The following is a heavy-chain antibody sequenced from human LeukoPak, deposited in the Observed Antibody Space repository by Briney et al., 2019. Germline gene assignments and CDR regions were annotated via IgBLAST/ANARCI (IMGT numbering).Heavy chain of an antibody. CDR3: ARVFGYNYGYYFDY. CDR2: IDSDGSRT. Sequence: PGGSLRLSCAASGFTFSSNWMHWVRQAPGKGLVWVSRIDSDGSRTSYADSVKGRFTISRDNAKNTLYLQMNSLRAEDTAVYYCARVFGYNYGYYFDYWGQGTLVTVSS. V-gene: IGHV3-74*01. J-gene: IGHJ4*02. D-gene: IGHD5-18*01. CDR1: GFTFSSNW.